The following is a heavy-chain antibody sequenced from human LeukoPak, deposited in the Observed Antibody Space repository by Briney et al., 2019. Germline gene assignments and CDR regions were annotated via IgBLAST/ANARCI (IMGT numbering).Heavy chain of an antibody. Sequence: PGGSLRLSCAASGFTFDDYGMSWVRQAPGKGLEWVSYISDGGTTVYYADSVKGRFTISRDNAKNSLSLQMNSLRAEDTAVYYCVRDHSGWSLDPWGQGTLVTVSS. V-gene: IGHV3-48*03. D-gene: IGHD6-19*01. CDR3: VRDHSGWSLDP. J-gene: IGHJ5*02. CDR1: GFTFDDYG. CDR2: ISDGGTTV.